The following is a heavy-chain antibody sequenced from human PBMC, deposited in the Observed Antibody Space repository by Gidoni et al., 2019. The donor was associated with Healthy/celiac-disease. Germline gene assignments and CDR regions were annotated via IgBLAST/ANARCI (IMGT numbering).Heavy chain of an antibody. CDR1: GFPFSSYW. D-gene: IGHD3-3*01. CDR3: ASQSGGFLELY. J-gene: IGHJ4*02. Sequence: EVQLVESGGGLVQPGGSLRLSCSASGFPFSSYWMHWVRQAPGKGLVWVSRINSDGSSTSYADSVKGRFTISRDNAKNTLYLQMNSLRAEDTAVYYCASQSGGFLELYWGQGTLVTVSS. V-gene: IGHV3-74*01. CDR2: INSDGSST.